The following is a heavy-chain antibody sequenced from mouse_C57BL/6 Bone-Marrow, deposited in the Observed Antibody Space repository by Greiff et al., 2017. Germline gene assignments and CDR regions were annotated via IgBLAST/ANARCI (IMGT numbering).Heavy chain of an antibody. CDR1: GYTFTSYG. V-gene: IGHV1-81*01. D-gene: IGHD3-2*02. Sequence: QVQLKQSGAELARPGASVKLSCKASGYTFTSYGISWVKQRTGQGLEWIGEIYPRSGNTYYNEKFKGKATLTADKSSSTAYMELRSLTSEDSAVYFCARGQRRLLWFAYWGQGTLVTVSA. CDR3: ARGQRRLLWFAY. J-gene: IGHJ3*01. CDR2: IYPRSGNT.